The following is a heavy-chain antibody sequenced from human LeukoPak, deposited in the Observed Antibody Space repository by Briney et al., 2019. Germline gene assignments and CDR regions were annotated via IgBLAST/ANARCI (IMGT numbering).Heavy chain of an antibody. CDR3: ARHLDKFTRVAVAGRGGYFDY. CDR1: GGSISSYY. Sequence: SETLSLTCTVSGGSISSYYWGWIRQPPGKGLEWIGSIYYSGSTYYNPSLKSRVTISVDTSKNQFSLKLSSVTAADTAVYYCARHLDKFTRVAVAGRGGYFDYRGQGTLVTVSS. V-gene: IGHV4-39*01. CDR2: IYYSGST. J-gene: IGHJ4*02. D-gene: IGHD6-19*01.